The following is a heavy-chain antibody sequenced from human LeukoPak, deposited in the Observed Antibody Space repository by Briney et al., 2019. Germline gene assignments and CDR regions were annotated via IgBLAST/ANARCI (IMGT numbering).Heavy chain of an antibody. Sequence: GGSLRLSCAASGFTFSSYSMNWVRQAPGKGLEWVSSISSSSSYIYYADSVKGRFTISRDNAKNSLYLQMNSLRAEDTAVYYCARVVSSSWYDWFDPWGQGTLVTVSS. D-gene: IGHD6-13*01. V-gene: IGHV3-21*01. CDR1: GFTFSSYS. CDR2: ISSSSSYI. CDR3: ARVVSSSWYDWFDP. J-gene: IGHJ5*02.